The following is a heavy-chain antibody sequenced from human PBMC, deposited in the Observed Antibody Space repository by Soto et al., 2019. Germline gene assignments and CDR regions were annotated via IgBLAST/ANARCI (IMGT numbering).Heavy chain of an antibody. D-gene: IGHD3-3*01. CDR3: AIIWSRYYFDY. CDR2: INHSGST. Sequence: SETLSLTCAVYGGSFSGNYGSWIRQPPGKGLEWIGEINHSGSTNYNPPLKSRVTISIDTSKNQFSLKLSSVTAADTSVYYCAIIWSRYYFDYWGQGTLVTVSS. V-gene: IGHV4-34*01. CDR1: GGSFSGNY. J-gene: IGHJ4*02.